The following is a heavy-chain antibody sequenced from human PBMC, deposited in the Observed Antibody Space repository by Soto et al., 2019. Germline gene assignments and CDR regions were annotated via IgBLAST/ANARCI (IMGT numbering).Heavy chain of an antibody. CDR2: IYYSGRT. V-gene: IGHV4-30-4*01. CDR1: GGSISSGDYY. D-gene: IGHD5-12*01. CDR3: ARYSCYEGVRVDP. Sequence: QVQLQESGPGLVKPSQTLSLTCTVSGGSISSGDYYWSWIRQPPGKGLEWIGYIYYSGRTYYNPSPKSRVTTSVDTSKNQFSLRLSSGTAAETAVYYGARYSCYEGVRVDPWGQGTRVTVSS. J-gene: IGHJ5*02.